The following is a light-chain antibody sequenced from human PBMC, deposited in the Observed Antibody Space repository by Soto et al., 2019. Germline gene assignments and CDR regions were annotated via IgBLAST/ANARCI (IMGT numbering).Light chain of an antibody. V-gene: IGKV4-1*01. CDR3: QQYYSTPRT. Sequence: EIVMAQAPDSLAVSRGERATINCKSSQSVLYSSNNKNYLAWYQQKPGQPPKLLIYWASTRESGVPDRFSGSGSGTDFTLTISSLQAEDVAVYYCQQYYSTPRTFGQGTKV. J-gene: IGKJ1*01. CDR2: WAS. CDR1: QSVLYSSNNKNY.